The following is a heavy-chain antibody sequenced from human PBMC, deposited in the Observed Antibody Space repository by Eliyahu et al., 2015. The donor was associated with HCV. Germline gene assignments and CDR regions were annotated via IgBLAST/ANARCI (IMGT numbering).Heavy chain of an antibody. J-gene: IGHJ4*02. V-gene: IGHV6-1*01. D-gene: IGHD2-8*01. CDR2: TYYRSQWYN. CDR1: GXSVTNNIAA. CDR3: ARGWTNFDF. Sequence: QVQLLQSGPGLVKPXQTLSVXXXIAGXSVTNNIAAWNWIRQSPSRGLEWLGRTYYRSQWYNDYSESLRGLIIIKSDTSKNQFSLQLNSLSPEDTAVYYCARGWTNFDFWGQGTLVTVSS.